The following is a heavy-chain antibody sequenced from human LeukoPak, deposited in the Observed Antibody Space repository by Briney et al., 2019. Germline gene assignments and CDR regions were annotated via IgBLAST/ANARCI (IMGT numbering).Heavy chain of an antibody. CDR1: GFTFSNYW. V-gene: IGHV3-7*01. Sequence: GGSLRCTCAASGFTFSNYWMSWVRQAPGKGLEWVANIKAEGSTKNYMDPMKGRFTISRDNAKNSLYLQMNSLRAEDTAVYFCARDGPWFGEFFDYWGQGTLVTVSS. D-gene: IGHD3-10*01. CDR3: ARDGPWFGEFFDY. J-gene: IGHJ4*02. CDR2: IKAEGSTK.